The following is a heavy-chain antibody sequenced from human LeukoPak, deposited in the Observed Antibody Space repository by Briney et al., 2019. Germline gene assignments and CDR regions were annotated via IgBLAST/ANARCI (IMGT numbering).Heavy chain of an antibody. V-gene: IGHV4-61*02. Sequence: PSETLSLTCSVSGGSINRGTHYWSWIRQPAGKGLEWIGRVYTTGNTNYNPSLWSRVTISVDTSKNQFSLKLSSVTAADTAVYYCARGKGRFWSGQKEKNWFDPWGQGTLVTVSS. CDR1: GGSINRGTHY. CDR2: VYTTGNT. CDR3: ARGKGRFWSGQKEKNWFDP. D-gene: IGHD3-3*01. J-gene: IGHJ5*02.